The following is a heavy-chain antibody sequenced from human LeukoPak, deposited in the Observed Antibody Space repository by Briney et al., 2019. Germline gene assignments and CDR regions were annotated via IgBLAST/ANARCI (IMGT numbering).Heavy chain of an antibody. D-gene: IGHD6-19*01. CDR2: MNPNSGNT. CDR1: GYTFTSYD. J-gene: IGHJ4*02. V-gene: IGHV1-8*01. CDR3: ARGLGVAGRTSSYY. Sequence: ASVKVSCKASGYTFTSYDINWVRQATGQGLEWMGWMNPNSGNTGYAQKFQGRVTMTRDTSISTAFMELSSLRSEDTAVYYCARGLGVAGRTSSYYWGQGTLVTVSS.